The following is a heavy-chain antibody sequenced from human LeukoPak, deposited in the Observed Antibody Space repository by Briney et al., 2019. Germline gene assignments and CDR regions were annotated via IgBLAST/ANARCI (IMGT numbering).Heavy chain of an antibody. Sequence: GGSLRLSCAASGFTFGSYAMHWVRQAPGKGLEWVAVISYDASNKYYADSVKGRFTISRDNSKNTLSLQMISLRAEDTALYYFARDTGPFDYWGQGTLVTVSS. J-gene: IGHJ4*02. D-gene: IGHD2-8*02. CDR1: GFTFGSYA. V-gene: IGHV3-30-3*01. CDR3: ARDTGPFDY. CDR2: ISYDASNK.